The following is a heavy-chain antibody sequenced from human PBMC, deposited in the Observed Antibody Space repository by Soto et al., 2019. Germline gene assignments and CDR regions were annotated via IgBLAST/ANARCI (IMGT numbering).Heavy chain of an antibody. CDR1: GGTFSSYA. CDR2: IIPIFGTA. V-gene: IGHV1-69*01. Sequence: QVQLVQSGAEVKKPGSSVKVSCKASGGTFSSYAISWVRQAPGQGLEWMGGIIPIFGTANYAQKFQGRVTITEDESTSTAYMELSSLRSEDTAVYYCARGYCSSTSCYTAFGSRGYYYYGMDVWGQGTTVTVSS. D-gene: IGHD2-2*02. J-gene: IGHJ6*02. CDR3: ARGYCSSTSCYTAFGSRGYYYYGMDV.